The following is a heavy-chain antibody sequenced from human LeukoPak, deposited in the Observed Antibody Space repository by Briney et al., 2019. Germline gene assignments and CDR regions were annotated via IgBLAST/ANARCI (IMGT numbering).Heavy chain of an antibody. CDR3: ARGGRGSSWFDN. CDR2: IGTAGDT. Sequence: GSLRLSCAASGFTFKSYDMHWVRQAAGEGLEWVSAIGTAGDTYYPGSVKGRFTISRENAKNSLYLQMNSLRAGATAVYYCARGGRGSSWFDNWGEGTLVTVSS. J-gene: IGHJ4*02. D-gene: IGHD6-13*01. V-gene: IGHV3-13*01. CDR1: GFTFKSYD.